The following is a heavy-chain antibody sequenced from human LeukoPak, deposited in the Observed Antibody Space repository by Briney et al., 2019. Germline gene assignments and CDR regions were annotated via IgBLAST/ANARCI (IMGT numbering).Heavy chain of an antibody. CDR2: IKSKTDGGTT. V-gene: IGHV3-15*01. CDR1: GFTFSNAW. Sequence: GGSLRLSCAASGFTFSNAWMSWVRQAPGKGLEWVGRIKSKTDGGTTDYAAPVKGRFTISRDDSKNTLYLQMNSLKTEDTAVYYCTTDWGYCSSTSCYGSNYYYGMDVWGQGTTVTVSS. D-gene: IGHD2-2*01. J-gene: IGHJ6*02. CDR3: TTDWGYCSSTSCYGSNYYYGMDV.